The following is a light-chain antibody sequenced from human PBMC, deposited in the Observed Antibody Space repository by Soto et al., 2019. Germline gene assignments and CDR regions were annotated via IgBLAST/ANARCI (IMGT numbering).Light chain of an antibody. V-gene: IGLV1-47*01. CDR2: KSN. Sequence: QSALTQPPSASGTPGQMVTISCSGSSSNFASNSVYWYQQVPGTAPKLLIYKSNQRPSGVPDRFSGSKSGTSASLAISGLRSEDEADYYCVAWDDNLSCVLFGGGTKVTVL. CDR1: SSNFASNS. CDR3: VAWDDNLSCVL. J-gene: IGLJ2*01.